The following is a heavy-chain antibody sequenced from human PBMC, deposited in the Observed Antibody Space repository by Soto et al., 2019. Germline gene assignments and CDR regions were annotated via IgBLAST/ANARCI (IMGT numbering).Heavy chain of an antibody. CDR3: AHHSRRDYYGYYYMDV. CDR2: IYWDADK. J-gene: IGHJ6*03. Sequence: QITLKESGPTLVKPTQTLTLNCTFSGFSLSTSGVGVGWIRQPPGKALEWLALIYWDADKRYSPSLKSRLTTPKDTANNHVVHTITHMDPVDTATYYCAHHSRRDYYGYYYMDVWGKGTTVTVSS. V-gene: IGHV2-5*02. CDR1: GFSLSTSGVG.